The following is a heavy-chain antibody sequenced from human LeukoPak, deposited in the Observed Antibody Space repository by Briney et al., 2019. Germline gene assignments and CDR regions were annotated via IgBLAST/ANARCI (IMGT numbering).Heavy chain of an antibody. D-gene: IGHD3-10*01. CDR2: IIPIFGTA. V-gene: IGHV1-69*06. CDR1: GGTFSSYA. J-gene: IGHJ5*02. CDR3: ARSGHRSYYGSGDYNWFDP. Sequence: VASVKVSCKASGGTFSSYAISWVRQAPGQGLEWMGGIIPIFGTANYAQKFQGRVTITADKSTSTAYMELSSLRSEDTAVYYCARSGHRSYYGSGDYNWFDPWGQGTLVTVSS.